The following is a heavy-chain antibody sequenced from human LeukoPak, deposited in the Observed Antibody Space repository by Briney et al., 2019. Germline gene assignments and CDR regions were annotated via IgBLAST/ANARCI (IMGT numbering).Heavy chain of an antibody. CDR2: ISSSSSTI. V-gene: IGHV3-48*04. CDR1: GFTFSSYS. D-gene: IGHD1-26*01. CDR3: ARDRGGSYSAIDY. Sequence: GGSLRLSCAASGFTFSSYSMNWVRQAPGKGLEWVSFISSSSSTIYYAGSVKGRFTISRDNAKNSLYLQMNSLRAEDTAVYYCARDRGGSYSAIDYWGQGTLVTVSS. J-gene: IGHJ4*02.